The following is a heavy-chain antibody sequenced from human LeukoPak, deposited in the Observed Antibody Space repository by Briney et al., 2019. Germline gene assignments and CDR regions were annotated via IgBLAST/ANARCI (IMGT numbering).Heavy chain of an antibody. D-gene: IGHD1-26*01. J-gene: IGHJ6*03. CDR3: ASDSGSYYGTPYYYYYMDV. CDR1: GGTFSSYA. Sequence: SVTVSCKASGGTFSSYAISWVRQAPGQGLEWMGGIIPIFGTANYAQKFQGRVTITTDESTSTAYMELSSLRSEDTAVYYCASDSGSYYGTPYYYYYMDVWGKGTTVTVSS. V-gene: IGHV1-69*05. CDR2: IIPIFGTA.